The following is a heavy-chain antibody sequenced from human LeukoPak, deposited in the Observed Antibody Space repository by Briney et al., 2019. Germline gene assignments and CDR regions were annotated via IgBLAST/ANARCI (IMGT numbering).Heavy chain of an antibody. D-gene: IGHD3-10*01. Sequence: SVKVSCKASGYTFNNYGISWVRQAPGQGLEWMGRIIPIVGTANYAQKFQGRVTITADKSTATVYMELSNLRSGDTAVYYCARGITVVRGVIKGGMDVWGQGTTVTVSS. CDR3: ARGITVVRGVIKGGMDV. CDR1: GYTFNNYG. J-gene: IGHJ6*02. V-gene: IGHV1-69*04. CDR2: IIPIVGTA.